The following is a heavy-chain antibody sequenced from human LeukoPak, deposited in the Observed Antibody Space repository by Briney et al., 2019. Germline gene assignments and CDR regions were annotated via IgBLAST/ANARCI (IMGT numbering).Heavy chain of an antibody. V-gene: IGHV1-8*03. CDR3: ARGGRPIPAAKPIDP. J-gene: IGHJ5*02. Sequence: EASVKVSCKASGYTFTSYDANGVREASGRGLERRGCMNPNSGNTGYAQKLRGSVTITRNTSIKRAYMGLRSVRSEDTAVYYCARGGRPIPAAKPIDPWGQGTLVTVSS. CDR1: GYTFTSYD. CDR2: MNPNSGNT. D-gene: IGHD4/OR15-4a*01.